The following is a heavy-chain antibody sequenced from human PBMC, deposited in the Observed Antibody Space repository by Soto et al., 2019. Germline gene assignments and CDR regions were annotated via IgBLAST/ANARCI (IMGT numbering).Heavy chain of an antibody. J-gene: IGHJ5*02. CDR2: IIPIFGTA. V-gene: IGHV1-69*12. Sequence: QVQLVQSGAEVKKPGSSVKVSCKASGGTFSSYAISWVRQAPGQGLEWMGGIIPIFGTANYAQKFQGRVTITADESTSTAYMELSSLRSEDTAVYYCARDPQYCSGGSCYSKDWFDPWGQGTLVTVSS. CDR1: GGTFSSYA. D-gene: IGHD2-15*01. CDR3: ARDPQYCSGGSCYSKDWFDP.